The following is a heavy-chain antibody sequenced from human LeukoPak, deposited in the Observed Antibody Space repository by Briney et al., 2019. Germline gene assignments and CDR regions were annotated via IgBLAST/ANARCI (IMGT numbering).Heavy chain of an antibody. CDR2: IKDNGREQ. CDR1: GFTFSNSW. Sequence: PGGSLRLSCTASGFTFSNSWMNWVRQAPGKGLEWVANIKDNGREQYYLDSVKGRFTISRDNAKNSLYLQMNSLRVEDTAVYYCARLFQMDVWGQGTTVTVSS. CDR3: ARLFQMDV. J-gene: IGHJ6*02. D-gene: IGHD2-21*01. V-gene: IGHV3-7*05.